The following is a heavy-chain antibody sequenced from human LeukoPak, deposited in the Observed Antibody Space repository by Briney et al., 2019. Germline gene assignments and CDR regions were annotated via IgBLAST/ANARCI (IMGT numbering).Heavy chain of an antibody. CDR3: ARAPRDRGYCGATSCFEYMDV. V-gene: IGHV4-4*07. Sequence: SETLSLTCTVSGGAISSNYWSWIRQPAGKGLEWIGQIYTSGSTNYNPSLKSRVTMSVDTSKNQFSLKLSSVTAADTAVYYCARAPRDRGYCGATSCFEYMDVWGRGTTVTISS. D-gene: IGHD2-15*01. CDR1: GGAISSNY. CDR2: IYTSGST. J-gene: IGHJ6*03.